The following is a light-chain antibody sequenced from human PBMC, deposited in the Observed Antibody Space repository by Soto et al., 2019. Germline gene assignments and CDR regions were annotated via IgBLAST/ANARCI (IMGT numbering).Light chain of an antibody. CDR1: QSVNNNY. V-gene: IGKV3-11*01. CDR2: DAS. Sequence: FLRQSPGTLCLSPGEEATLSGRVSQSVNNNYLAWYQQKPGQAPRLLIYDASSRATGIPARFSGSGSGTDFTLTISSLEPEDFAVYYCQQRSNWPRLTFGGGTKVDI. J-gene: IGKJ4*01. CDR3: QQRSNWPRLT.